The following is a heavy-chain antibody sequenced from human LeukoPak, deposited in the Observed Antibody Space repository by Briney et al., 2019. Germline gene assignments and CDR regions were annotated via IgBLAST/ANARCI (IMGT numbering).Heavy chain of an antibody. Sequence: HPGGSLRLSCAASGFTFSNYAMSWVRQAPGKGLEWVSAISGSGGITYNADSVKGRFTISRDNSKNTLYLQMDSLRAEDTAVYYCAKRWGDDYKPSDYWGQGTLVTVSS. V-gene: IGHV3-23*01. J-gene: IGHJ4*02. CDR2: ISGSGGIT. CDR3: AKRWGDDYKPSDY. CDR1: GFTFSNYA. D-gene: IGHD5-24*01.